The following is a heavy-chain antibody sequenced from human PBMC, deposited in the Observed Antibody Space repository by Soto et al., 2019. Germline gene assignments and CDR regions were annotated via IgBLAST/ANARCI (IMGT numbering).Heavy chain of an antibody. D-gene: IGHD4-4*01. V-gene: IGHV4-4*02. CDR2: IYHSGTT. J-gene: IGHJ4*02. Sequence: QVQLQESGPGLVKPSGTLSVTCAVSGGSISSSNWWTWVRQPPGKGLEWIGEIYHSGTTNYNPSLKSRVVISGDRSRNHLSVTLSSVTAADTAVYYCAIPATSDFDYWGQGILVTVSS. CDR1: GGSISSSNW. CDR3: AIPATSDFDY.